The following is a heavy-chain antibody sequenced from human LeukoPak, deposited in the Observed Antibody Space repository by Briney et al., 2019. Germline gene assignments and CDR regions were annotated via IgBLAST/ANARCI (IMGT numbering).Heavy chain of an antibody. CDR3: AREGKRALDY. J-gene: IGHJ4*02. CDR1: GFTFSSYS. D-gene: IGHD5-24*01. V-gene: IGHV3-48*01. Sequence: GGSLRLSCAASGFTFSSYSLNWVRQAPGKGLEWVSYISSSSSTIYYADSVKGRFTISRDNAKNSLSLQMNSLRAEDTAVYYCAREGKRALDYWGRGTLVTVSS. CDR2: ISSSSSTI.